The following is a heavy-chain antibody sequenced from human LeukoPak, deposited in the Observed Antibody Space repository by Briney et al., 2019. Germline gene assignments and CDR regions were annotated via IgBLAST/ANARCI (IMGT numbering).Heavy chain of an antibody. D-gene: IGHD3-16*01. J-gene: IGHJ4*02. CDR1: GYTLTELS. CDR3: ATGRSFGDYVGY. V-gene: IGHV1-24*01. CDR2: FDPEDGET. Sequence: GASVKVSCKVSGYTLTELSMHWVRQAPGKGLEWMGGFDPEDGETIYAQKFQGRVTTTEDTSTDTAYMELSSLRSEDTAVYYCATGRSFGDYVGYWGQGTLVTVSS.